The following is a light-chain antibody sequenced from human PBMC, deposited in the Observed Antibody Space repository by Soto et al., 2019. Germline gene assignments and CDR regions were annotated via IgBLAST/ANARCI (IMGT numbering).Light chain of an antibody. V-gene: IGKV1-6*01. CDR2: GAS. Sequence: AIQMTQSPSSLSASVGERLTICCRASQGIGNALGWYQQKPGKPPKVLIYGASNLQSGVPHRFSGRGSGTDFTLAISSLQTEDSATYYCLQDINYPWTFGQGTKVDIK. CDR1: QGIGNA. J-gene: IGKJ1*01. CDR3: LQDINYPWT.